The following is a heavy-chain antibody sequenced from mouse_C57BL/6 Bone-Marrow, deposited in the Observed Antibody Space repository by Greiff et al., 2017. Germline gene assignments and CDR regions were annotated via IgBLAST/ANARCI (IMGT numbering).Heavy chain of an antibody. CDR1: GYTFTSYW. V-gene: IGHV1-69*01. D-gene: IGHD3-2*02. Sequence: QVQLQQPGAELVMPGASVKLSCKASGYTFTSYWMHWVKQRPGQGLEWIGEIDPSDSYTNYNQKFKGKSTLTVDKSSSTAYMQLSSLTSEDSAVYYCARWGSGYPRSAMDHWGQGTSVTVSS. CDR2: IDPSDSYT. CDR3: ARWGSGYPRSAMDH. J-gene: IGHJ4*01.